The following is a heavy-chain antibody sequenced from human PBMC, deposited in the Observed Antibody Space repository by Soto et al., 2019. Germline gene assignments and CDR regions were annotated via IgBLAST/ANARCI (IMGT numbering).Heavy chain of an antibody. CDR3: AKDSSSWYAYWFDP. CDR1: GFSFSSYA. CDR2: ISGSGGST. Sequence: GTLRLTWAAAGFSFSSYAMFWVGQAPGKGLEWVSAISGSGGSTYYADSVKGRFTISRDNSKKTLYLQRNSLRAEDTAVYYCAKDSSSWYAYWFDPWGQGTLVTVSS. J-gene: IGHJ5*02. V-gene: IGHV3-23*01. D-gene: IGHD6-13*01.